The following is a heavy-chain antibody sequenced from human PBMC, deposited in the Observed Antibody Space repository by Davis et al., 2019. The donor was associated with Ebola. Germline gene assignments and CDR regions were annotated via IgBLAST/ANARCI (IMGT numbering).Heavy chain of an antibody. Sequence: PGGSLRLSCAASGFTVSSNYMSWVRQAPGKGLEWVSVMYTGGSRYYADSVKGRFTISRDSSKNTLLSLHQGPIGLPPGTLLQEHLWG. V-gene: IGHV3-53*01. J-gene: IGHJ6*01. CDR3: EHL. CDR1: GFTVSSNY. CDR2: MYTGGSR.